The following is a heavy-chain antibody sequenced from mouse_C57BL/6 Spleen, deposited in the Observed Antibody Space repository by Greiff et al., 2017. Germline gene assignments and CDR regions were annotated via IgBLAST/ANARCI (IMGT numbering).Heavy chain of an antibody. Sequence: VHVKQSGPELVKPGASVKMSCKASGYTFTDYNMHWVKQSHGKSLEWIGYINPNNGGTSYNQKFKGKATLTVNKSSSTAYMELRSLTSEDSAVYYCARSGYDGGGFDYWGQGTTLTVSS. J-gene: IGHJ2*01. CDR1: GYTFTDYN. D-gene: IGHD2-14*01. CDR2: INPNNGGT. V-gene: IGHV1-22*01. CDR3: ARSGYDGGGFDY.